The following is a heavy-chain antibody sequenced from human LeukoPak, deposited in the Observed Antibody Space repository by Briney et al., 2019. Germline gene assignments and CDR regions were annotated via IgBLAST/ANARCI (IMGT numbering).Heavy chain of an antibody. V-gene: IGHV1-69*04. Sequence: ASAKVSCKPSGGTFSSYAISWVSQTPGQGLEWMGRIIPILGIANYAQKFQGRVTITADKSTSTAYMELSSLRSEDTAVYYCALLEAAAGTDYWGQGTLVTVSS. D-gene: IGHD6-13*01. J-gene: IGHJ4*02. CDR2: IIPILGIA. CDR1: GGTFSSYA. CDR3: ALLEAAAGTDY.